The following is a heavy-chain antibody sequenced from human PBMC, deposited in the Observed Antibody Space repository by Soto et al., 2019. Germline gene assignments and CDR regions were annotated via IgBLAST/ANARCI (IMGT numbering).Heavy chain of an antibody. V-gene: IGHV3-23*01. CDR2: ISGSGRTT. CDR3: ANIRGPSYSYYYMDV. D-gene: IGHD3-16*01. J-gene: IGHJ6*03. CDR1: GFTFGTYA. Sequence: EVQLLESGGGLVQPGGSLRLSCAASGFTFGTYAMKWLRQAPGRGLECVSFISGSGRTTYYAESVKGRFTVSRDNSKSTINLQMNTRRAEDTALYYCANIRGPSYSYYYMDVWGKWTTVTVSS.